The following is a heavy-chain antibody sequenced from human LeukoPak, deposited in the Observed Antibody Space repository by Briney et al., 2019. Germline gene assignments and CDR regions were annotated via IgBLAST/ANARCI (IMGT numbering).Heavy chain of an antibody. CDR2: ISSSSYI. D-gene: IGHD3-3*01. Sequence: PGGSLRLSCAASGFTFSSYSMNWVRQAPGKGLEWVSSISSSSYIYYADSVKGRFTISRDNAKNSLYLQMNSLRAEDTAVYYCARGPAITIFGVVPHFDYWGQGTLVTVSS. V-gene: IGHV3-21*01. CDR3: ARGPAITIFGVVPHFDY. CDR1: GFTFSSYS. J-gene: IGHJ4*02.